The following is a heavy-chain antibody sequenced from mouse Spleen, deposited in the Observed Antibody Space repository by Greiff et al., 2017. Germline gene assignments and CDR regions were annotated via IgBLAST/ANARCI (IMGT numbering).Heavy chain of an antibody. CDR1: GFTFSDYG. J-gene: IGHJ4*01. CDR2: ISSGSSTI. CDR3: ARIYYDYDRYAMDY. V-gene: IGHV5-17*01. D-gene: IGHD2-4*01. Sequence: EVKLMESGGGLVKPGGSLKLSCAASGFTFSDYGMHWVRQAPEKGLEWVAYISSGSSTIYYADTVKGRFTISRDNAKNTLFLQMTSLRSEDTAMYYCARIYYDYDRYAMDYWGQGTSFTVSS.